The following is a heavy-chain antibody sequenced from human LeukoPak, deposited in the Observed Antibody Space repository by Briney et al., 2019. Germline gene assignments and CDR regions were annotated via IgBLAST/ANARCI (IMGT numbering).Heavy chain of an antibody. CDR3: AKDRRPNSYSSSWLDY. V-gene: IGHV3-74*01. CDR1: GFTFSNYW. Sequence: GRSLRLSCAASGFTFSNYWTHWVRHAPGKGVVCVSRINSDGINTSYADSVKGRFTISRDNAKNTLNLHMSSLGAEDTAGYYCAKDRRPNSYSSSWLDYWGQGTLITVSS. CDR2: INSDGINT. J-gene: IGHJ4*02. D-gene: IGHD6-13*01.